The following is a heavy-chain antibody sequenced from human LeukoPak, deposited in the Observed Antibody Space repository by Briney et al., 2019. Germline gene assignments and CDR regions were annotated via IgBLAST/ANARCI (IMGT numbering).Heavy chain of an antibody. CDR1: GYTFTSYG. CDR2: ISAYNGNT. CDR3: ARDRPDCSGGSGYNY. J-gene: IGHJ4*02. Sequence: ASVKVSCKASGYTFTSYGISWVLPAPGQGLEWMGWISAYNGNTNYAQKLQGRVTMSTDTSTSTAYMELRSLRSDDTAVYFCARDRPDCSGGSGYNYWGQGTLVTVSS. V-gene: IGHV1-18*01. D-gene: IGHD2-15*01.